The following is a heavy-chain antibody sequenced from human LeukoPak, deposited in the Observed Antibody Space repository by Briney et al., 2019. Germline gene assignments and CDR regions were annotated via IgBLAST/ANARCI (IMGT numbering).Heavy chain of an antibody. CDR3: ARDSFAGYDSSGYPSYDY. V-gene: IGHV3-21*01. CDR2: ISSYSTYI. J-gene: IGHJ4*02. Sequence: PGGSLRLSCAASGFSFSDYSMNWVRQAPGKGLEWVSFISSYSTYIYYADSLKGRFTISRDNAKNSLYLQMNSLRAEDTAVYYCARDSFAGYDSSGYPSYDYWGQGTLVTVSS. CDR1: GFSFSDYS. D-gene: IGHD3-22*01.